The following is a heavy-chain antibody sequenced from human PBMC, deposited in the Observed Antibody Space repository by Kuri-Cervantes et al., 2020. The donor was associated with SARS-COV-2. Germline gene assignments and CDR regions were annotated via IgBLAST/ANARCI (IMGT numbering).Heavy chain of an antibody. D-gene: IGHD6-13*01. J-gene: IGHJ4*02. V-gene: IGHV4-34*01. Sequence: SETLSLTCALYGGSFSGFYWSWIRQTPGKGLEWIGEINHSGSANYNPSLKSRVTISVDTSKNQFSLKLSSVTAADTAVYYCARGTNIAAAGTLDYWGQGTLVTVSS. CDR3: ARGTNIAAAGTLDY. CDR2: INHSGSA. CDR1: GGSFSGFY.